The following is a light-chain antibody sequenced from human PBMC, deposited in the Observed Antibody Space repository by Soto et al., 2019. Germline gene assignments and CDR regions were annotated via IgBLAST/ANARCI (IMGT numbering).Light chain of an antibody. Sequence: QSALTQPASVSGSPGQSITISCTGTSNDVGGYDYVSWYQQHPGKAPRLMIDDVNNRPSGVSNRFSGSKSGKTAALTISGLQDEDEADYYCNSYSTSSTPLVLGGGTKVTV. CDR2: DVN. CDR1: SNDVGGYDY. J-gene: IGLJ2*01. CDR3: NSYSTSSTPLV. V-gene: IGLV2-14*03.